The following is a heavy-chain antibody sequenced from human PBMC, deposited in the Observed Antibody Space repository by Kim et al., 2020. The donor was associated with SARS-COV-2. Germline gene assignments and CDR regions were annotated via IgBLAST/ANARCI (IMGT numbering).Heavy chain of an antibody. CDR2: IYPGDSDT. CDR3: ARCSGYVQRYYYYGMDV. CDR1: GYSFTSYW. V-gene: IGHV5-51*01. D-gene: IGHD5-12*01. Sequence: GESLKISCKGSGYSFTSYWIGWVRQMPGKGLEWMGIIYPGDSDTRYSPSFQGQVTISADKSISTAYLQWSSLKASDTAMYYCARCSGYVQRYYYYGMDVWGQGTTVTVSS. J-gene: IGHJ6*02.